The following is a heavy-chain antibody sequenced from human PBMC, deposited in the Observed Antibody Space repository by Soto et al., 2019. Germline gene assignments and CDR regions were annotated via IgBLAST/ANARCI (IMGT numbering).Heavy chain of an antibody. Sequence: EVQLLESGGDLVQPGGSLRLTCAASGFTFSTYGMSWDRQAPGKGLEGVSSISSDSGGSTYYADSVKDRFTISRDNSKNPLYLQMNTLRAEDTAVYYCTKEGRRLPATSPPPWFDPWGQGTLVTVSS. CDR1: GFTFSTYG. CDR3: TKEGRRLPATSPPPWFDP. D-gene: IGHD2-2*01. V-gene: IGHV3-23*01. CDR2: ISSDSGGST. J-gene: IGHJ5*02.